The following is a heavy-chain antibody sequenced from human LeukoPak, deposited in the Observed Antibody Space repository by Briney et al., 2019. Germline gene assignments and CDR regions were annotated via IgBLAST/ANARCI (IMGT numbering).Heavy chain of an antibody. CDR2: MNPNSGST. D-gene: IGHD6-19*01. V-gene: IGHV1-8*01. Sequence: ASVKVSCKASGYTFTNYNIHLVRQASGHGLEWMGGMNPNSGSTDSTQKFQGKLSMTRDTSVSTAYMELTSLRSDDTAVYYCARRVADHFDYWGQGTLVTVSS. J-gene: IGHJ4*02. CDR3: ARRVADHFDY. CDR1: GYTFTNYN.